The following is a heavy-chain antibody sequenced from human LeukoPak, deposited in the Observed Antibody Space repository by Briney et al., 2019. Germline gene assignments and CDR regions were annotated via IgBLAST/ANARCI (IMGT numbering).Heavy chain of an antibody. CDR1: GFIVSSNY. Sequence: GGSLRLSCAASGFIVSSNYMSWVRQAPGKGLEWVSVIYSGGGTFYADSVKGRFAISRDTSKNTLYLQMNSLRAEDTAVYYCAKDQSDLIAAAGLDYWGQGTLVTVSS. J-gene: IGHJ4*02. V-gene: IGHV3-53*05. CDR3: AKDQSDLIAAAGLDY. D-gene: IGHD6-13*01. CDR2: IYSGGGT.